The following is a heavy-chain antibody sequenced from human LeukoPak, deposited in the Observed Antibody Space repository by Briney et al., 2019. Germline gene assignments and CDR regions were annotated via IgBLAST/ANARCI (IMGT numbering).Heavy chain of an antibody. CDR1: GFTFSGYS. V-gene: IGHV3-48*01. D-gene: IGHD2-21*01. CDR3: ARDTDWSFDY. CDR2: INNDRSS. J-gene: IGHJ4*02. Sequence: PGGSLRLSCAASGFTFSGYSMNWVRQAPGKGPEWISYINNDRSSIADSVKGRLIISRDTAESSLFLQMNSLRVEDTALNYCARDTDWSFDYWGQGILVTVSS.